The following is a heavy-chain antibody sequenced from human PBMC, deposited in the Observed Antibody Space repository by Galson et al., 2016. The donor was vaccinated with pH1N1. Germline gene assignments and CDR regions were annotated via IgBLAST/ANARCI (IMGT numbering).Heavy chain of an antibody. CDR3: ATGPSPDY. J-gene: IGHJ4*02. CDR1: ASSFTSYW. V-gene: IGHV5-10-1*01. CDR2: INPRDSYT. Sequence: QSGAEVKEPGESLTISCKGSASSFTSYWISWVRQMPGKGLECMGRINPRDSYTDYSPSFQGHVTISTDESISTAYLKWSTLKASDTAIYYCATGPSPDYWGQGALVIVSS.